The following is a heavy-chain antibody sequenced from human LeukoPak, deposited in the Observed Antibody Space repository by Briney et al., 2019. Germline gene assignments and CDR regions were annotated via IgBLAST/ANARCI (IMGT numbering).Heavy chain of an antibody. CDR3: ARAYSSSPAAYGMDV. CDR2: IWYDGSNK. V-gene: IGHV3-33*01. Sequence: SGRSLRLSCAASGFTFSSCGMHWVRQAPGKGLEWVAVIWYDGSNKYYADSVKGRFTISRDNSKNTLYLQMNSLRAEDTAVYYCARAYSSSPAAYGMDVWGQGTTVTVSS. J-gene: IGHJ6*02. D-gene: IGHD6-6*01. CDR1: GFTFSSCG.